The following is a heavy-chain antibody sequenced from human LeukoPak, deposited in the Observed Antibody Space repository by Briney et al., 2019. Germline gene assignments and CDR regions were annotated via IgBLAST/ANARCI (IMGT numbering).Heavy chain of an antibody. CDR3: ARALPPTVTTSRLDY. CDR1: GYTFTGHY. CDR2: INPNSGGT. J-gene: IGHJ4*02. D-gene: IGHD4-17*01. V-gene: IGHV1-2*02. Sequence: ASVKVSCKASGYTFTGHYMHWVRQAPGQGLGWMGRINPNSGGTSYAQKFQGRVTMTRDTSINTAYMELSRLRSDDTAVYYCARALPPTVTTSRLDYWGQGTLVTVSS.